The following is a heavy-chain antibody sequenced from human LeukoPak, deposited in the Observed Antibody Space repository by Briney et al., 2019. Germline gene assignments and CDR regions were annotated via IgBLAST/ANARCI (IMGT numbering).Heavy chain of an antibody. CDR3: AREGELHPTDY. D-gene: IGHD1-26*01. Sequence: GGSLRLSCAASGFTFSSYDMHWVRQATGKGLEWVSAIGTAGDTYYPGSVKGRFTISRENAKNSLYLQMNSLRAGDTAVYYCAREGELHPTDYWGQGTLVTVSS. CDR2: IGTAGDT. CDR1: GFTFSSYD. V-gene: IGHV3-13*01. J-gene: IGHJ4*02.